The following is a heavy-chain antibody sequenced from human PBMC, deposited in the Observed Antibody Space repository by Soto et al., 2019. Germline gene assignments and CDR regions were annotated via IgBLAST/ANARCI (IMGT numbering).Heavy chain of an antibody. J-gene: IGHJ3*02. D-gene: IGHD1-1*01. V-gene: IGHV3-48*01. CDR3: ARDHRSGTGAFDI. Sequence: GGSLRLSCAASGLTFTSYSMNWVRQAPGKGLEWVSFISSSSSTIYYADTVKGRFTISRDNSKNTLYLQMNSLRAEDTAVYYCARDHRSGTGAFDIWGQGTMVTVSS. CDR1: GLTFTSYS. CDR2: ISSSSSTI.